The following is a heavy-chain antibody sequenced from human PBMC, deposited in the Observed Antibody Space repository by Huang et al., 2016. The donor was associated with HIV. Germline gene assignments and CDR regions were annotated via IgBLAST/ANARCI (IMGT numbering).Heavy chain of an antibody. CDR3: ARARGYYDSSVSYYFDY. CDR2: IIPIFGTA. V-gene: IGHV1-69*13. J-gene: IGHJ4*02. CDR1: GGTFGSYA. Sequence: QVQLVQSGAEVKKPGSSVKVSCKASGGTFGSYAISWVRQAPGQGLEWMGGIIPIFGTANYAQKFQGRVTITADESTSTAYMELSSLRSEDTAVYYCARARGYYDSSVSYYFDYWGQGTLVTVSS. D-gene: IGHD3-22*01.